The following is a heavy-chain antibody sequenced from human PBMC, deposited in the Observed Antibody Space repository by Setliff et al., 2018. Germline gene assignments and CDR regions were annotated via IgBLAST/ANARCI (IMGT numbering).Heavy chain of an antibody. CDR1: GDSMSFSY. D-gene: IGHD3-10*01. J-gene: IGHJ6*03. CDR3: ARLRITPYCMDV. Sequence: SETLSLTCSVSGDSMSFSYWSWIRQPPGKGLEWIGHIYIGGSANYNPSLKSRVTISVDTSKNQFSLKLSSVTAADTAVYYCARLRITPYCMDVWGKGTTVTVSS. CDR2: IYIGGSA. V-gene: IGHV4-59*12.